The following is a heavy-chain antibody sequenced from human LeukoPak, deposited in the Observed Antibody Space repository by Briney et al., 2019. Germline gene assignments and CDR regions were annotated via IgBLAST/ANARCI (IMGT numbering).Heavy chain of an antibody. J-gene: IGHJ6*03. Sequence: ASVKVSCKASGYSFTNYAINWVRQATGQGLEWVGWINPNTGNTVYAPKFQGRVTMTSDTSIYTAYMDLSSLRFEDTAVYYCARVAVPDFLYSEYMDFWAKGSTVTVSS. D-gene: IGHD1-26*01. CDR3: ARVAVPDFLYSEYMDF. CDR2: INPNTGNT. CDR1: GYSFTNYA. V-gene: IGHV1-8*01.